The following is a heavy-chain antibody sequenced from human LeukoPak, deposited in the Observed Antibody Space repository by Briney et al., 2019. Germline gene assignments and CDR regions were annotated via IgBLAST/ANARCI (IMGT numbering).Heavy chain of an antibody. Sequence: GASVKVSCKASGYTFTSYAMHWVRQAPGQRLEWMGWSNAGNGNTKYSQEFQGRVTITRDTSASTAYMELSSLRSEDMAVYYCARKGYCSGGSCYEMDYWGQGTLVTVSS. CDR2: SNAGNGNT. CDR1: GYTFTSYA. D-gene: IGHD2-15*01. CDR3: ARKGYCSGGSCYEMDY. J-gene: IGHJ4*02. V-gene: IGHV1-3*02.